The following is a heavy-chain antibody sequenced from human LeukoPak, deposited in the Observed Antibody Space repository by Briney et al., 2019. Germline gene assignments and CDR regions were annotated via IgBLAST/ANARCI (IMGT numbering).Heavy chain of an antibody. CDR2: ISKSGDST. CDR1: GFTFSSYA. CDR3: AKGLTAAALHDAFDI. D-gene: IGHD2-15*01. J-gene: IGHJ3*02. Sequence: GGSLRLSCAASGFTFSSYAMSWVRQAPGKGLEWVSAISKSGDSTFYADSVKGRFTISRDNSKNTLYLQMNSLRAEDTAVYYCAKGLTAAALHDAFDIWGQGTMVTVSS. V-gene: IGHV3-23*01.